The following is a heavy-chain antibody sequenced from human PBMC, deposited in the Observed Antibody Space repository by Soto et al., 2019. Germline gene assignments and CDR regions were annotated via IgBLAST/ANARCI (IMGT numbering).Heavy chain of an antibody. V-gene: IGHV3-48*01. CDR3: AADSSSPY. CDR2: INETGSPR. CDR1: GFTFSIYN. Sequence: GVSLRLSCVVSGFTFSIYNMNWVRQAPGKGLEWVSFINETGSPRYYADSVKGRFTISRDNGKNSLYLQMNSLRVEDTAVYYCAADSSSPYWGQGTLVTVSS. J-gene: IGHJ4*01. D-gene: IGHD6-6*01.